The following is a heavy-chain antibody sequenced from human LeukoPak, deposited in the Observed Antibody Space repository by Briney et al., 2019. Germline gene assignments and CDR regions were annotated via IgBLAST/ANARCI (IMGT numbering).Heavy chain of an antibody. CDR2: IYYTGSP. J-gene: IGHJ4*02. CDR3: ARHRSDGPSFDY. V-gene: IGHV4-59*08. Sequence: SETLSLTCSVSGGSFSGYYWSWIRQPPGKGLEWIGYIYYTGSPSYNPSLQSRVTISVDTSKKTFSLKLTSVTAADTAVYYCARHRSDGPSFDYWGQGTLVTVSS. CDR1: GGSFSGYY. D-gene: IGHD5-24*01.